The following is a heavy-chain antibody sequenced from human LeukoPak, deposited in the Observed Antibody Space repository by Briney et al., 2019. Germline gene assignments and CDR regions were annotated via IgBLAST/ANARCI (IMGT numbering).Heavy chain of an antibody. CDR1: GGSFSGYY. J-gene: IGHJ5*02. CDR2: INHSGST. Sequence: SSETLSLTCAVYGGSFSGYYWSWIRQPPGKGLEWIGEINHSGSTNYNPSLKSRVTISVDTSKNQFSLKVRSVTAADTAVYYCARLRHYGSGSYPMTGNWFDPWGQGTLVSVSS. D-gene: IGHD3-10*01. V-gene: IGHV4-34*01. CDR3: ARLRHYGSGSYPMTGNWFDP.